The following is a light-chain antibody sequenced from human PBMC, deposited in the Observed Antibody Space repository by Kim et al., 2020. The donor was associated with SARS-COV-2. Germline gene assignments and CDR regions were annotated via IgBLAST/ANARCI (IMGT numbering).Light chain of an antibody. CDR2: GAS. CDR1: QDIRND. V-gene: IGKV1-17*01. Sequence: LSASVGDRVTIACRTSQDIRNDLGWYQQNPGRAPKRLIYGASSLQSGVPSRFSGSGSGTEFTLTISSLQPEDFATYFCLQHNAYPITFGQGTRLEIK. CDR3: LQHNAYPIT. J-gene: IGKJ5*01.